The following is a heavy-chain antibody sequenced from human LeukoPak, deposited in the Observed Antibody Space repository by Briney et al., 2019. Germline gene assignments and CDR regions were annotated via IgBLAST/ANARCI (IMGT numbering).Heavy chain of an antibody. J-gene: IGHJ4*02. CDR2: ISGSGDST. D-gene: IGHD1-26*01. CDR3: AKDLLTSVSYSDY. V-gene: IGHV3-23*01. CDR1: GFTFSNAW. Sequence: GGSLRLSCAASGFTFSNAWMSWVRQAPGKGLAWVSTISGSGDSTYYADSVKGRFTITRDNSKNTLYLQMSSLRADDTAVYYCAKDLLTSVSYSDYWGQGTLVTVSS.